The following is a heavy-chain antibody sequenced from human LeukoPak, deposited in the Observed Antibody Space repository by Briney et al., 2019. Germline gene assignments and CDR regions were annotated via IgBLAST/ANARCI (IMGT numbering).Heavy chain of an antibody. Sequence: GASVKVSCKASGGTFSSYAINWVRQAPGQGLEWMGGIIPIFGTANYAQKFQGRVTITTDESTSTAYMELSSLRSDDTAVYYCARDDIVVVVAASNLFDYWGQGTLVTVSS. V-gene: IGHV1-69*05. CDR3: ARDDIVVVVAASNLFDY. CDR1: GGTFSSYA. J-gene: IGHJ4*02. CDR2: IIPIFGTA. D-gene: IGHD2-15*01.